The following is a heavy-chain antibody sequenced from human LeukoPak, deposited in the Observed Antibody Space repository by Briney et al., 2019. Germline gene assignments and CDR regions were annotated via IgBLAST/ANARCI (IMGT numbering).Heavy chain of an antibody. CDR1: GSTFSSYA. J-gene: IGHJ2*01. CDR2: ISYDGSNK. Sequence: SGGSLRLSCAASGSTFSSYAMHWVRQAPGKGLGGVAVISYDGSNKYYADSVKGRFTISRDNSKNTLYLQMNSLRAEDTAVYYCARETYRLTTSWYFDLWGRGTLVTVSS. D-gene: IGHD4-17*01. CDR3: ARETYRLTTSWYFDL. V-gene: IGHV3-30-3*01.